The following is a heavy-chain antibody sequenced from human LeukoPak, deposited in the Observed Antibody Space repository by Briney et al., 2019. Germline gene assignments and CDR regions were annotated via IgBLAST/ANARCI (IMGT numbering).Heavy chain of an antibody. CDR2: ISAYNGNT. D-gene: IGHD2-2*02. V-gene: IGHV1-18*01. Sequence: ASVKVSCKASGYTFTSYGISWVRQAPGQGLEWMGWISAYNGNTIYAQKLQGRVTMTTDTSTSTAYMELRSLRSDDTAVYYCARDLWGGYCSSTSCYRGSDYWGQGTLVTVSS. CDR1: GYTFTSYG. CDR3: ARDLWGGYCSSTSCYRGSDY. J-gene: IGHJ4*02.